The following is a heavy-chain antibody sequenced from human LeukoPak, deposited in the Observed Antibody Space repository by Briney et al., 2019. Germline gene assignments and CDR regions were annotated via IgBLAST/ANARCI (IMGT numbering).Heavy chain of an antibody. J-gene: IGHJ6*03. CDR2: INHSGST. Sequence: PSETLSLTCAVYGGSFSEYYWGWIRQPPGRGLEWVGEINHSGSTNYDPSLKSRVTISVDTSKNQFSLKLSSVTAADTAVYYCARGPFSMDVWGKGITVTVSS. CDR3: ARGPFSMDV. CDR1: GGSFSEYY. V-gene: IGHV4-34*01.